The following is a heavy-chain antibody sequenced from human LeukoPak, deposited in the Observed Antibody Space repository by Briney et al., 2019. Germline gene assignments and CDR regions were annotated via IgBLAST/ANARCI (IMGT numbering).Heavy chain of an antibody. V-gene: IGHV4-34*01. Sequence: SETLSLTCAVYGGTFSGYYWSWIRQPQGKELEWTRQNSHSGSTNYNASLKSRVAISVDTSKNQFSLKLSSVTAADTAVYYCARGRGGSYYVPIYYFDYWGQGTLVTVSS. CDR1: GGTFSGYY. D-gene: IGHD1-26*01. CDR2: NSHSGST. J-gene: IGHJ4*02. CDR3: ARGRGGSYYVPIYYFDY.